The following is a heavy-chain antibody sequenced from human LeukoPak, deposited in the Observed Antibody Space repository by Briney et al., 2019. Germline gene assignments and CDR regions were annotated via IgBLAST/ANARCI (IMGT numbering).Heavy chain of an antibody. D-gene: IGHD4-17*01. CDR1: GGSFSGYY. CDR3: ARDETTRLPGAY. Sequence: NASETLSLTCAVYGGSFSGYYWNWIRQPPGKGLEWIGEINHSGSTHYNPSLKSRVTMSVDTSKNQFSMKLSSVTAADTAVYYCARDETTRLPGAYWGQGTLVTVSS. CDR2: INHSGST. J-gene: IGHJ4*02. V-gene: IGHV4-34*01.